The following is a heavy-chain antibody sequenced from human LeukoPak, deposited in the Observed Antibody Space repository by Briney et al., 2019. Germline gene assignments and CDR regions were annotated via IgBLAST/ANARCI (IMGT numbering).Heavy chain of an antibody. V-gene: IGHV3-30*04. CDR2: ISYDGSNK. CDR3: ARLIIAAAGDY. D-gene: IGHD6-13*01. CDR1: GFTFSSYA. Sequence: GRSLRLSCAASGFTFSSYAMHWVRQAPDKGLEWVAVISYDGSNKYYADSVKGRFTISRDNSKNTLYLQMNSLRAEDTAVYYCARLIIAAAGDYWGQGTLVTVSS. J-gene: IGHJ4*02.